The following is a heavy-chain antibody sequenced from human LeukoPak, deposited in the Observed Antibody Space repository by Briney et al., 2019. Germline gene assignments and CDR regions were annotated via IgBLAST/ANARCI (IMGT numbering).Heavy chain of an antibody. J-gene: IGHJ4*02. CDR3: ARAVTGTSMVDY. CDR1: GGSIGGDH. CDR2: ISYTGST. D-gene: IGHD6-19*01. Sequence: SETLSLTCTISGGSIGGDHWSWIRQAPGKGLEWIGYISYTGSTCYNPSLRNRVTISLHTSENQFSLRLTSVTAADTAVYYCARAVTGTSMVDYWGQGTLVAVSS. V-gene: IGHV4-59*08.